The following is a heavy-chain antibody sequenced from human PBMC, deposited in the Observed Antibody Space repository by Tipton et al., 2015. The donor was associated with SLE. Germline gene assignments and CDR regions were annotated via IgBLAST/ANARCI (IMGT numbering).Heavy chain of an antibody. Sequence: LSLTCTVSGGSISGYYWNWIRQPPGKGLEWIGYIFYTGSTNYNPSLKSRVTMTVDTSKNQFSLKLNSVTAADTALYYCARDSVWVQGVKGAFDIWGQGTMVTVSS. J-gene: IGHJ3*02. CDR3: ARDSVWVQGVKGAFDI. CDR1: GGSISGYY. D-gene: IGHD3-10*01. V-gene: IGHV4-59*12. CDR2: IFYTGST.